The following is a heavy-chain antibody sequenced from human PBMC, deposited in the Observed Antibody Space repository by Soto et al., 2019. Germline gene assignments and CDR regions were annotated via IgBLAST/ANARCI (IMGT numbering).Heavy chain of an antibody. V-gene: IGHV1-69*13. CDR3: ARGADRRYCSGGSCYSHWFDP. CDR2: IIPIFGTA. D-gene: IGHD2-15*01. J-gene: IGHJ5*02. Sequence: ASVKVSCKASGGTFSSYAISWVRQAPGQGLEWMGGIIPIFGTANYAQKFQGRVTITADESTSTAYMELSSLRSEDTAVYYFARGADRRYCSGGSCYSHWFDPWGQGTLVTVSS. CDR1: GGTFSSYA.